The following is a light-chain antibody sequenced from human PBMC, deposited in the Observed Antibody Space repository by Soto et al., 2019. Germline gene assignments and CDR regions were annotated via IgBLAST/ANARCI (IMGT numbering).Light chain of an antibody. V-gene: IGKV3-20*01. CDR3: QQYEAVVT. Sequence: EIVLTQSPGTLSLSQGERATLSCRASQSVSSSYLAWYQQKPGQAPRLLIYRASSRATGIPDRFSGSGSGTDFTLTISRLEPEDVAVYYCQQYEAVVTFGQGTKVDIK. CDR2: RAS. CDR1: QSVSSSY. J-gene: IGKJ1*01.